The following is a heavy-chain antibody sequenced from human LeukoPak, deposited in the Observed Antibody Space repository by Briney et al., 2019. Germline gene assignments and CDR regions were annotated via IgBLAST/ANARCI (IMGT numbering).Heavy chain of an antibody. CDR3: ARAGFNYYDSSGYKY. J-gene: IGHJ4*02. D-gene: IGHD3-22*01. V-gene: IGHV4-39*01. CDR1: GGSISSNNYY. Sequence: SETLSLTCTVSGGSISSNNYYWGWIRQPPGKGLEWIGSLYYSGSTYYNPSFKSRLTMSVDTSKNQFSLKLNSVTAADTAVYYCARAGFNYYDSSGYKYWGQGTLVTVSS. CDR2: LYYSGST.